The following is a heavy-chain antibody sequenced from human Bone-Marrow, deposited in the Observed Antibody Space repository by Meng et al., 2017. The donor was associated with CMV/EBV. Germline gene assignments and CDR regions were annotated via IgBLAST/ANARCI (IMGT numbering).Heavy chain of an antibody. J-gene: IGHJ4*02. V-gene: IGHV1-46*01. CDR3: ATDHIETQRDYYRDN. D-gene: IGHD3-22*01. Sequence: ASVKVSCKASGNTFTTHYVHWVRQAPGQGLEWMGIINPSSGSTIHAQRFQGRVTMTRDTSTSTVYMELNSLRSEDTAVYYCATDHIETQRDYYRDNWGQGTLVTVAS. CDR1: GNTFTTHY. CDR2: INPSSGST.